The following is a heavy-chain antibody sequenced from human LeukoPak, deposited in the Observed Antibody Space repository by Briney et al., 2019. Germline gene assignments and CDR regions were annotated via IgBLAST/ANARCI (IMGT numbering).Heavy chain of an antibody. Sequence: GGSLSLSCAASGFTFSSYWMSWVHQAPGKGLEWVANIKQAGSEKYYVDSVKGRFTISRDNAKNSLYLQMNSLRAEDTAAYYCARDLPHYGSGSYFPAGVFDYWGQGTLVTVSS. V-gene: IGHV3-7*01. CDR1: GFTFSSYW. CDR3: ARDLPHYGSGSYFPAGVFDY. D-gene: IGHD3-10*01. J-gene: IGHJ4*02. CDR2: IKQAGSEK.